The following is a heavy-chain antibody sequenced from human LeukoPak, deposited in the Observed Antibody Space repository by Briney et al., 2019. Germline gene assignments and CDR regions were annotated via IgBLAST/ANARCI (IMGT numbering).Heavy chain of an antibody. D-gene: IGHD6-19*01. CDR1: GGSMNNYY. V-gene: IGHV4-59*08. CDR3: ARHPFSAPFDY. J-gene: IGHJ4*02. Sequence: ASETLSLTCNVSGGSMNNYYWSWFRRPPGKGLEWIAYVYQTGDTRYNPSLKSRVSISLDTSKSQFSLKSRSVTATDTAVYYCARHPFSAPFDYWGQGILVTVSS. CDR2: VYQTGDT.